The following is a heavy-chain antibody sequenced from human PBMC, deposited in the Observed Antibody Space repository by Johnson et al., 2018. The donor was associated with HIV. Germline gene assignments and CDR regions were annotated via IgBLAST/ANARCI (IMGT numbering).Heavy chain of an antibody. CDR3: ARDSEWELGQEGAFDI. D-gene: IGHD1-26*01. J-gene: IGHJ3*02. CDR1: GFLFSRYA. Sequence: QVQLVESGGGLVQPGGSLRLSCAASGFLFSRYAMHWVRQAPGKGLEWVAVISYDGGNNYYADSVKGRFTISRDNSKNTLYLQMNSLRAEDTAVYYCARDSEWELGQEGAFDIWGQGTMVTVSS. V-gene: IGHV3-30-3*01. CDR2: ISYDGGNN.